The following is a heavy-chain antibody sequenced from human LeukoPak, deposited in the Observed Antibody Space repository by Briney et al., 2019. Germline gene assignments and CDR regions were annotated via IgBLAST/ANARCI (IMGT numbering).Heavy chain of an antibody. D-gene: IGHD2-21*01. V-gene: IGHV4-39*01. CDR2: IYYSGIT. CDR1: GVSISSSSHY. CDR3: ARLSPIWWFF. J-gene: IGHJ4*02. Sequence: SETLSLTCTVSGVSISSSSHYWGWIRQPPGKGLEWIGSIYYSGITYYNPSLKSRVTISSDTSKNQFSLKLTSVTAADTAVYYCARLSPIWWFFWGQGTLVTVSS.